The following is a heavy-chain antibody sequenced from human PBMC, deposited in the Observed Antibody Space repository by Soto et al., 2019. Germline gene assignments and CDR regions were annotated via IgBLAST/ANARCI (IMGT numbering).Heavy chain of an antibody. D-gene: IGHD3-3*01. CDR3: ARDWTGDTCPCLDV. CDR1: GFTFSNYA. V-gene: IGHV3-23*01. J-gene: IGHJ6*02. CDR2: FGGSGGST. Sequence: EVPLLESGGGLVQPGGSLRLSCAAAGFTFSNYALTWVLQAPGTGLEWVSTFGGSGGSTYYGDAVRCRFTISRDNSKNTLFLQMNSLRVEDTAIYYCARDWTGDTCPCLDVWGHGTTVSVSS.